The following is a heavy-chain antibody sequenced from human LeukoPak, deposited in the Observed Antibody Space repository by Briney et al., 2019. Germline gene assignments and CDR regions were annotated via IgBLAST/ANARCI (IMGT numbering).Heavy chain of an antibody. CDR1: GFTFDDYA. V-gene: IGHV3-9*01. D-gene: IGHD6-13*01. J-gene: IGHJ4*02. Sequence: GGSLRLSCAASGFTFDDYAMHWVRQAPGKGLEWVSGISWNSGSIGYADSVKGRFTISRDNAKNSLYLQMNSLRAEDTALYYCAKDIGFAGVYYFDYWGQGTLVTVSS. CDR2: ISWNSGSI. CDR3: AKDIGFAGVYYFDY.